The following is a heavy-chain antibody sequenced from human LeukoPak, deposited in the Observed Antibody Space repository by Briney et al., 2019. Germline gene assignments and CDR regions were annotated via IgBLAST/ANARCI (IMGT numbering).Heavy chain of an antibody. CDR2: ISSSGSTI. J-gene: IGHJ5*02. D-gene: IGHD6-13*01. Sequence: PGGSLRLSCAASGFTFSSYEMNWVRQAPGKGLEWVSYISSSGSTIYYADSVKGRFTISRDNAKNSLYLQMNSLRAEDTAVYYCARDKWSIAAAGGGNWFDPWGQGTLVTVSS. V-gene: IGHV3-48*03. CDR3: ARDKWSIAAAGGGNWFDP. CDR1: GFTFSSYE.